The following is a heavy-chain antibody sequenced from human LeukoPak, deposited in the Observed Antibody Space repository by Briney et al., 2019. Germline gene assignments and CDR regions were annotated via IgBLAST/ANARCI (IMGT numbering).Heavy chain of an antibody. V-gene: IGHV4-61*02. J-gene: IGHJ2*01. CDR2: IYTSGST. D-gene: IGHD2/OR15-2a*01. Sequence: PSQTLSLTCTVSGGSISSGSYYWSWIRQPAGKGLEWIGRIYTSGSTNYNPSLKSRVTISADTSKNQFSLKLSSVTAADTAVYYCARVALLNFLARHHGYFDLWGRGTLVTVSS. CDR1: GGSISSGSYY. CDR3: ARVALLNFLARHHGYFDL.